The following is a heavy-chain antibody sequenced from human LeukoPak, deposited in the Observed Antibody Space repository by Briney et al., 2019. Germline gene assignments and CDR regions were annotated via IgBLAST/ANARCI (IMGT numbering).Heavy chain of an antibody. V-gene: IGHV1-18*01. CDR1: GYTFTNYG. D-gene: IGHD3-3*01. J-gene: IGHJ4*02. CDR2: ISTYNGHT. CDR3: ARDCRLGDYDFWSGYYRGCTVDY. Sequence: VASVKVSCKASGYTFTNYGISWVRQAPGQGLEWMGWISTYNGHTKYAQKFQDRVTMTTDTSTSTAYMELRSLRSDDTAVYYCARDCRLGDYDFWSGYYRGCTVDYWGQGTLVTVSS.